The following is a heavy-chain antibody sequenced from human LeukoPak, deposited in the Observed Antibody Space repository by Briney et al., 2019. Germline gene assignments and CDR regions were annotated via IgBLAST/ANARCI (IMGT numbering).Heavy chain of an antibody. CDR3: ARVAHSSNSGDR. V-gene: IGHV4-38-2*02. D-gene: IGHD3-22*01. Sequence: SETLSLTCSVSGYSISSGYYWGWIRQPPGEGLEWIGSIYHTGVTYYNPSLESRVTISVDTSKNQFSLKLSSVTAADTAVYYCARVAHSSNSGDRWGQGTLVTVSS. J-gene: IGHJ5*02. CDR2: IYHTGVT. CDR1: GYSISSGYY.